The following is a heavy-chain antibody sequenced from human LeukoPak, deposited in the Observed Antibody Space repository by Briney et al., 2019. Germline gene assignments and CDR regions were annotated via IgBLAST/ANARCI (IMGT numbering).Heavy chain of an antibody. Sequence: PSETLSLTCTVSDDSISSGFYWGWIRQPPGKGLEWIGSIYYSGSTYYNPSLKSRVTISVDTSKNQFSLKLSSVTAADTAVYYCARDRDDYVWGSYRDRGYFDYWGQGTLVTVSS. D-gene: IGHD3-16*02. CDR3: ARDRDDYVWGSYRDRGYFDY. V-gene: IGHV4-38-2*02. CDR1: DDSISSGFY. CDR2: IYYSGST. J-gene: IGHJ4*02.